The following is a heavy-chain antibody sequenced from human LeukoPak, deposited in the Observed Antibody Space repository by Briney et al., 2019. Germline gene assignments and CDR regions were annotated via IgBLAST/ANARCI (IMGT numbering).Heavy chain of an antibody. V-gene: IGHV3-21*01. CDR1: GFTFSSYS. CDR3: ARGGLIAAAGNDFDY. J-gene: IGHJ4*02. Sequence: KPGGSLRLSCAASGFTFSSYSMNWVRQAPGKGLEWVSSISSSSSYIYYADSVKGRFTISRDNAKNSLYLQMNSLRAEDTAVYYCARGGLIAAAGNDFDYWGQGTLVTVSS. D-gene: IGHD6-13*01. CDR2: ISSSSSYI.